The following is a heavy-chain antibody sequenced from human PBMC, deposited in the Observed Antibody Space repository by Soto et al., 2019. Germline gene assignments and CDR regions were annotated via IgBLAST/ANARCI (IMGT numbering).Heavy chain of an antibody. CDR3: ARHEIFSGWYPTYFQH. CDR1: GGSISSYY. Sequence: QVQLQESGPGLVKPSETLSLTCTVSGGSISSYYWSWIRQPPGKGLEWIGYIYYSGSTNYNPSLKSRVTISVDTSKNQFSLKLSSVTAADTAVYYCARHEIFSGWYPTYFQHWGQGTLVTVSS. D-gene: IGHD6-19*01. CDR2: IYYSGST. J-gene: IGHJ1*01. V-gene: IGHV4-59*08.